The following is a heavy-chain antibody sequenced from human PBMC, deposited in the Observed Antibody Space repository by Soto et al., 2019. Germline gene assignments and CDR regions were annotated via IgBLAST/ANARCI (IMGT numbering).Heavy chain of an antibody. D-gene: IGHD2-15*01. J-gene: IGHJ2*01. V-gene: IGHV3-30-3*01. Sequence: QVQLVESGGGVVQPGRSLRLSCAASGFTFSSYAMHWVRQAPGKGLEWVAVISYDGSNKYYEDSVHGRFTISRDNYKNTLYLQMNILRAEDTAVYYCARGRSYYWYFDLWGRGTLVTVSS. CDR2: ISYDGSNK. CDR1: GFTFSSYA. CDR3: ARGRSYYWYFDL.